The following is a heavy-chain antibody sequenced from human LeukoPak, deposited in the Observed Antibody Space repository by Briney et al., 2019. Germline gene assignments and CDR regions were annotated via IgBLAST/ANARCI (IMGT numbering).Heavy chain of an antibody. CDR1: SGSICSYF. V-gene: IGHV4-59*01. D-gene: IGHD7-27*01. Sequence: PSETLPVTLIVSSGSICSYFWGWIRQPPGKGLEWIGYVHYSGTTNYNPSLRGRVTISVDTSKNQFSLKLSSVTAADTAVYYCARVLNWGSFYYSFGMDVWG. CDR3: ARVLNWGSFYYSFGMDV. CDR2: VHYSGTT. J-gene: IGHJ6*02.